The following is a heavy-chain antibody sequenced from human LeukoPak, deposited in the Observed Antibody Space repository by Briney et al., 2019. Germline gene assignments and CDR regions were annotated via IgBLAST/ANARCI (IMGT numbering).Heavy chain of an antibody. D-gene: IGHD3-22*01. V-gene: IGHV4-4*07. CDR3: ARETYYYDSSGYLHYYYYYYMDV. CDR1: GGSISSYY. J-gene: IGHJ6*03. CDR2: IYTSGST. Sequence: SETLSLTCTVSGGSISSYYWSWLRQPAGKGLEWIGRIYTSGSTNYNPSLKSRVTMSVDTSKNQFSLKLSSVTAADTAVYYCARETYYYDSSGYLHYYYYYYMDVWGEGTTVTVSS.